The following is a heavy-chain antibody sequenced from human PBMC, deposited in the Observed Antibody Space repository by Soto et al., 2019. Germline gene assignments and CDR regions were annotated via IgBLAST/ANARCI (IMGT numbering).Heavy chain of an antibody. D-gene: IGHD2-15*01. Sequence: GSLRLTCAASGFTVSSSYLCWVRQAPGKGLEWVSVIYSVDSTYYAASLRVRFTISRDNSKNTLYLQMNSLRAEDTAVYYCAREGDCSGGSCYTDYWGQGTLVTVSS. CDR3: AREGDCSGGSCYTDY. J-gene: IGHJ4*02. CDR2: IYSVDST. V-gene: IGHV3-53*01. CDR1: GFTVSSSY.